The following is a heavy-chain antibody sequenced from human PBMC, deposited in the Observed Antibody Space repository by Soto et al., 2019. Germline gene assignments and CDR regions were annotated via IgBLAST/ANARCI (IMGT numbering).Heavy chain of an antibody. D-gene: IGHD6-13*01. Sequence: GGSLRLSCAASGFTFSSYWMSWVRQAPGKGLEWVANIKQDGSEKYYVDSVKGRFTISRDNAKNSLYLQMNSLRAEDTAVYYCARVGAYSSSWAHYYMDVWGKGTTVTVSS. J-gene: IGHJ6*03. V-gene: IGHV3-7*01. CDR3: ARVGAYSSSWAHYYMDV. CDR1: GFTFSSYW. CDR2: IKQDGSEK.